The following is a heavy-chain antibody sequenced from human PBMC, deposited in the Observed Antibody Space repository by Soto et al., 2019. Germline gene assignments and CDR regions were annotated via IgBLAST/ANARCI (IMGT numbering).Heavy chain of an antibody. V-gene: IGHV3-23*04. CDR1: GFTFSNAW. J-gene: IGHJ6*02. CDR2: ISGSGGST. Sequence: EVQLVESGGGLVKPGGSLRLSCAASGFTFSNAWMSWVRQAPGKGLEWVSAISGSGGSTYYADSVKGRFTISRDNSKNTLYLQMNSLRAEDTAVYYCAKGIAAAGTYYYYYYGMDVWGQGTTVTVSS. CDR3: AKGIAAAGTYYYYYYGMDV. D-gene: IGHD6-13*01.